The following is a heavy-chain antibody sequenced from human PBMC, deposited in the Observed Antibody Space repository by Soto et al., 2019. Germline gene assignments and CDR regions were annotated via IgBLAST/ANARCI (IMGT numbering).Heavy chain of an antibody. D-gene: IGHD4-17*01. Sequence: SETLSLTCAVSGGSISTSNCWSWVRQPPGKGLEWIGEVYRTGSTNYNPSLESRVIVSVDKSKNQFSLKLTSVTAADTAVYYCARSLRWSYYFDTWGPGTLVTVSS. CDR3: ARSLRWSYYFDT. CDR1: GGSISTSNC. V-gene: IGHV4-4*02. J-gene: IGHJ4*02. CDR2: VYRTGST.